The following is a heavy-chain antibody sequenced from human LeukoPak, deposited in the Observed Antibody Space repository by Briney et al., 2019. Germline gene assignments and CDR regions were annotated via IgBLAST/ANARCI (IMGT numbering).Heavy chain of an antibody. CDR3: AEGSGDTCYSHFDF. CDR2: ICGSAGSS. Sequence: GASLRLSCVASGITFRSYVMSWVRQAPGKGLEWVSTICGSAGSSYYADSVRGRFTISRDNFKKTLYLQMNSLSAEDTALYFCAEGSGDTCYSHFDFWGQGILATVSS. J-gene: IGHJ4*02. V-gene: IGHV3-23*01. CDR1: GITFRSYV. D-gene: IGHD2-15*01.